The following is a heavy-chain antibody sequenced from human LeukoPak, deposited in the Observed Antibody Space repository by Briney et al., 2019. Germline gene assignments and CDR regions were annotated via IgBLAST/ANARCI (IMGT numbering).Heavy chain of an antibody. D-gene: IGHD2-15*01. Sequence: SETLSLTCTVPGGSISSYNWNWIRQPPGKGLEWVSHISISGGTNYNASLRSRVTISADMSKNQFSLKLSSVTAADTAVYYCARQSGGSYVSFDYWGQGTLVTVSS. CDR2: ISISGGT. CDR1: GGSISSYN. CDR3: ARQSGGSYVSFDY. J-gene: IGHJ4*02. V-gene: IGHV4-4*07.